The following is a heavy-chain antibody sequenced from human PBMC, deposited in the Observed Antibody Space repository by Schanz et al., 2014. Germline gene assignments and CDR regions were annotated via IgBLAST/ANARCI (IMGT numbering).Heavy chain of an antibody. CDR3: ARVQDDILTGSEYYYGMDV. J-gene: IGHJ6*02. Sequence: QVQLVQSGAEVKKPGASVKVSCKASGYTFTSYGINWVRQAPGQGLEWMGWISAYNGNTNYAQKLQGRVTMTTDTSTSTAYMELRSLRSDDTAVYYCARVQDDILTGSEYYYGMDVWGQGTTVNGSS. CDR1: GYTFTSYG. CDR2: ISAYNGNT. D-gene: IGHD3-9*01. V-gene: IGHV1-18*01.